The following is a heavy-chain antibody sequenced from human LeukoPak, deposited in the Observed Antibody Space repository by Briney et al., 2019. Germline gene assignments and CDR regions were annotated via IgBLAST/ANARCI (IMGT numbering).Heavy chain of an antibody. CDR3: ARDCSGGSCYSAY. CDR2: IYYSGST. V-gene: IGHV4-31*03. CDR1: GGSISSGGYY. D-gene: IGHD2-15*01. J-gene: IGHJ4*02. Sequence: PSETLSLTCTVSGGSISSGGYYWSWIRQHPGKGLEWIGYIYYSGSTYYNPSLKSRVTISVDTSKNQFSLKLSSVTAADTAVYYCARDCSGGSCYSAYWGQGTLVTVSS.